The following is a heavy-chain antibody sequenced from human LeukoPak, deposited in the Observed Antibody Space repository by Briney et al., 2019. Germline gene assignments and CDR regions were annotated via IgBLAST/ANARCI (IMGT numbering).Heavy chain of an antibody. CDR3: ASYSSGYYHPAYFDH. V-gene: IGHV4-39*07. CDR1: GDSISSSSYY. D-gene: IGHD3-22*01. CDR2: IYYSGST. J-gene: IGHJ4*02. Sequence: SETLSLTCTVSGDSISSSSYYWGWIRQPPGKGLEWIGSIYYSGSTYYNPSLKSRVTMSVDTSKNQFSLKLMSVTAADTAVYYCASYSSGYYHPAYFDHWGQGMLVTVSS.